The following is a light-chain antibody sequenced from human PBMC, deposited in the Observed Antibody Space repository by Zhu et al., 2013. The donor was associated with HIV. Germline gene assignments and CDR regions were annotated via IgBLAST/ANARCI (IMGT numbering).Light chain of an antibody. CDR2: DAF. V-gene: IGKV3-20*01. CDR1: QSVSSSY. CDR3: QQYNHYPT. J-gene: IGKJ1*01. Sequence: EIVMTQSPGTLSLSPGERATLSCRASQSVSSSYLAWYQQKPGQAPRLLIYDAFNRATGIPGRFSGSGSGTDFTLTISSLQPDDFATYYCQQYNHYPTFGQGTKVEIK.